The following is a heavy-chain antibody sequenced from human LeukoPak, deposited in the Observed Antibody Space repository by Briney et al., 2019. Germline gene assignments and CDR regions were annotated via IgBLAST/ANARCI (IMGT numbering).Heavy chain of an antibody. CDR2: IIPIFGTT. CDR1: GGTFSSYA. Sequence: SSVKVPCKASGGTFSSYAISWVRQAPGQGLEWMGRIIPIFGTTNYAQKFQGRVTITTDESTSTAYMELSSLRSEDTAVYYCARVRLTAMARFDYWGQGTLVTVSS. CDR3: ARVRLTAMARFDY. J-gene: IGHJ4*02. V-gene: IGHV1-69*05. D-gene: IGHD5-18*01.